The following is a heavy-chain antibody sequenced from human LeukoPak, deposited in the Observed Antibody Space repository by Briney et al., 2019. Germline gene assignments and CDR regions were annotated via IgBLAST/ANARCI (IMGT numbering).Heavy chain of an antibody. CDR1: GFTFSSYG. CDR3: ARDLWGTSGYRFDY. D-gene: IGHD3-22*01. V-gene: IGHV3-30*03. CDR2: ISYDGSNK. Sequence: PGGSLRLSCAASGFTFSSYGMHWVRQAPGKGLEWVAIISYDGSNKYYADSVKGRFTISRDNAKTSLYLQMDSLRDEDTAVYYCARDLWGTSGYRFDYWGQGTLATVSS. J-gene: IGHJ4*02.